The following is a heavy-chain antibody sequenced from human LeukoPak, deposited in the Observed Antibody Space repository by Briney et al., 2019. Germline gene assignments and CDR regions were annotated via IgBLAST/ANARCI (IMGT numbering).Heavy chain of an antibody. V-gene: IGHV3-30*04. CDR1: GFTFSSYA. Sequence: PGGSLRLSCAASGFTFSSYAMHWVRQAPGKGLEWVAVISYDGSNKYYADSVKGRFTISRDNSKNTLYLQMNSLRAEDTAVYYCARDAPTSYSSSWYQSFYYYYYGMDVWGQGTTVTVSS. D-gene: IGHD6-13*01. J-gene: IGHJ6*02. CDR2: ISYDGSNK. CDR3: ARDAPTSYSSSWYQSFYYYYYGMDV.